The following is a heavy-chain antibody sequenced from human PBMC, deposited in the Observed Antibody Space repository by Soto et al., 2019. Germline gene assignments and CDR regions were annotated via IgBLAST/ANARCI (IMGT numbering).Heavy chain of an antibody. CDR1: GDSLNFGVNS. CDR3: ARLTAVRGVIPHSPKYYYYYYGMDV. CDR2: IYHSGST. V-gene: IGHV4-30-2*01. J-gene: IGHJ6*02. D-gene: IGHD3-10*01. Sequence: SETLSLTCAVSGDSLNFGVNSWTWIRQPPGKGLEWIGNIYHSGSTYYNPSLRSRVTISVDRSKNRFSLRLSSVTAADTAVYYCARLTAVRGVIPHSPKYYYYYYGMDVWGQGTTVTVSS.